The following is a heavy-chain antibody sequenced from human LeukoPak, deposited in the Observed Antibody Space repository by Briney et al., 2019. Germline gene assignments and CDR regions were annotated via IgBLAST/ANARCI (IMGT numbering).Heavy chain of an antibody. CDR1: GFTFGDYA. CDR2: IRSKAYGGTT. V-gene: IGHV3-49*04. CDR3: TRGLSEYYDSSGYFDY. J-gene: IGHJ4*02. Sequence: GGSLRLSCTASGFTFGDYAMSWVRQAPGKGLEWVGFIRSKAYGGTTEYAASVKGRFTISRDDSKSIAYLQMNSLKTEDTAVYYCTRGLSEYYDSSGYFDYWGQGTLVTVSS. D-gene: IGHD3-22*01.